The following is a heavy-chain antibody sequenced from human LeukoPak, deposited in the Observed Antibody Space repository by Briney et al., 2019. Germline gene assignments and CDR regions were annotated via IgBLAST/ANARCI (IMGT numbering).Heavy chain of an antibody. CDR2: ISSDGSVR. CDR3: SRDQDF. Sequence: GESLRLSCVASGFAFSGYWVHWVRHAPGKGLMWVSRISSDGSVREYADSVKGRFTISRDNAKNTVYLQMNSLRAEDTAKYYCSRDQDFWGQGTLVTVSS. J-gene: IGHJ4*02. D-gene: IGHD3-3*01. CDR1: GFAFSGYW. V-gene: IGHV3-74*03.